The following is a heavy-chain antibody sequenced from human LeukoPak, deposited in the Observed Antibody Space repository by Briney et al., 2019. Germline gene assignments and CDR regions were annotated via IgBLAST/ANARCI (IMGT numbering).Heavy chain of an antibody. CDR1: GFTFSSYA. Sequence: GGSLRLSCAASGFTFSSYALSWVRQAPGKGXXXVSATSGSGSSTYYRDSVKGRFTISRDNSKNTLYLQMNSLRAEDTAVYYCARDHGDYLFDYWGQGTLVTVSS. V-gene: IGHV3-23*01. D-gene: IGHD4-17*01. J-gene: IGHJ4*02. CDR3: ARDHGDYLFDY. CDR2: TSGSGSST.